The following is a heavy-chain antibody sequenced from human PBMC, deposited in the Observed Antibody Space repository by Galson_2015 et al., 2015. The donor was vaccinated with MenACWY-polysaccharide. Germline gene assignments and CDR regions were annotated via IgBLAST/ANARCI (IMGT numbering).Heavy chain of an antibody. CDR2: INQYGSEK. V-gene: IGHV3-7*01. CDR1: GFTFNDFW. CDR3: ARDGGRTIGTTQRGY. J-gene: IGHJ4*02. D-gene: IGHD1-1*01. Sequence: SLRLSCAASGFTFNDFWLSWVRQAPGKGLEWVVNINQYGSEKYYVDSVKGRFTISRDNAKNSLYLQMNSLRAEDTAVYYCARDGGRTIGTTQRGYWGQGTLVTVSS.